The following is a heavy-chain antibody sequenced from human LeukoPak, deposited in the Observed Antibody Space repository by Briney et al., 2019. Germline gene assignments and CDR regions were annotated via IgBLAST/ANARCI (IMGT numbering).Heavy chain of an antibody. CDR1: GFTFSRHG. J-gene: IGHJ4*02. CDR3: ARVVTTDDY. D-gene: IGHD4-17*01. CDR2: IRYDGSEK. Sequence: GGSLRLSCAASGFTFSRHGMHWVRQAPGKGLEWVAFIRYDGSEKYYADSVKGRFTISRDNAKSTLYLQMNSLRAEDTAVYYCARVVTTDDYWGQGTLVTVSS. V-gene: IGHV3-30*02.